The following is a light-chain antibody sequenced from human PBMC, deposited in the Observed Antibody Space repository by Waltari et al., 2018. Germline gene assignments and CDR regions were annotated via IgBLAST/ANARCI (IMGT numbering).Light chain of an antibody. Sequence: SFELTQSLSVSVAPGQTARITCSATYIGSPHVHWYHQKPGQAPILVIYNDSIRPSGIPERFSGSNSGNTATLTITRAQVGDDGYFYCQVWSSSTVIFGGGTKLTVL. J-gene: IGLJ2*01. V-gene: IGLV3-9*01. CDR1: YIGSPH. CDR3: QVWSSSTVI. CDR2: NDS.